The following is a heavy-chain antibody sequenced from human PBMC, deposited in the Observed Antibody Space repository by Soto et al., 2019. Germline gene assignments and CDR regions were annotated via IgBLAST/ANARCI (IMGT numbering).Heavy chain of an antibody. Sequence: GGSLRLSCAASGFTFSSYAMSWVRQAPGKGLEGVSAISGSSTYYAASVTGRFTISRDNSKNTLYLQMNSLRAEDTAVYYCAKAQKTYYDFWSGPERNYYYYGMDVWGQGTTVTVSS. V-gene: IGHV3-23*01. CDR3: AKAQKTYYDFWSGPERNYYYYGMDV. CDR1: GFTFSSYA. CDR2: ISGSST. J-gene: IGHJ6*02. D-gene: IGHD3-3*01.